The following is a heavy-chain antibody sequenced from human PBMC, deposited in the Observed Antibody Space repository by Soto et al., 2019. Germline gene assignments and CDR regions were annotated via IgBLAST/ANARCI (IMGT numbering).Heavy chain of an antibody. CDR1: GFTFSSYS. V-gene: IGHV3-21*01. CDR2: ISSSSSYI. CDR3: AREGPGWLQDYYYYYGMDV. Sequence: EVQLVESGGGLVKPGGSLRLSCAASGFTFSSYSMNWVRQAPGKGLEWVSSISSSSSYIYYADSVKGRFTISRDNAKNSLYLQMNSLRAEDTAVYYCAREGPGWLQDYYYYYGMDVWGQGTTVTVSS. D-gene: IGHD5-12*01. J-gene: IGHJ6*02.